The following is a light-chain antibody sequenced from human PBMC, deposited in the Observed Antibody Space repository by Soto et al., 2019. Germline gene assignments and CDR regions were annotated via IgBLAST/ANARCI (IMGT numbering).Light chain of an antibody. CDR1: NIGSKN. CDR3: QVWDSSTL. J-gene: IGLJ2*01. Sequence: SYELTQPLSVSVALGQTARNTCGGNNIGSKNVHWYQQKPGQAPVLVIYRDSNRPSGIPERFSGSNSGNTATLTISRAQAGDEADYYCQVWDSSTLFGGGTKLTVL. CDR2: RDS. V-gene: IGLV3-9*01.